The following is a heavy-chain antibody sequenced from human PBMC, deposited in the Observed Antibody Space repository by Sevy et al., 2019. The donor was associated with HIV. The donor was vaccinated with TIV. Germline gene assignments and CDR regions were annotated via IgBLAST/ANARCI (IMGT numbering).Heavy chain of an antibody. V-gene: IGHV3-30*18. CDR2: ISYDGSNK. Sequence: GGSLRLSCAAPGFTFSSYGMHWVRQAPGKGLEWVAVISYDGSNKYYADSVKGRFTISRDNSKNTLYLQMNSLRAEDTAVYYCAKDGAGSGSSYFDYWGQGTLVTVSS. CDR3: AKDGAGSGSSYFDY. CDR1: GFTFSSYG. D-gene: IGHD3-10*01. J-gene: IGHJ4*02.